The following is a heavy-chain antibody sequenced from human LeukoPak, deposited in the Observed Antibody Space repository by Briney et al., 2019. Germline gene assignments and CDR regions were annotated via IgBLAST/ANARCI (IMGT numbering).Heavy chain of an antibody. J-gene: IGHJ4*02. CDR3: ATVMTTVTDGSYYFDY. CDR2: IYYSGST. V-gene: IGHV4-59*04. D-gene: IGHD4-17*01. CDR1: GGSISSYY. Sequence: SETLSLTYTVSGGSISSYYWSWIRQPPGKGLEWIGYIYYSGSTYYNPSLKSRVTISVDTSKNQFSLKLSSVTAADTAVYYCATVMTTVTDGSYYFDYWGQGTLVTVSS.